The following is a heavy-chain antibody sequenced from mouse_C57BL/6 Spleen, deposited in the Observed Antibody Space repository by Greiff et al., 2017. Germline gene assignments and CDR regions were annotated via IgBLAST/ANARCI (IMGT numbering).Heavy chain of an antibody. Sequence: QVQLQQSGAELVRPGASVTLSCKASGYTFTDYEMHWVKQTPVHGLEWIGAIDPATGGTAYNQKFKGKAILTADKSSSTAYMELRSLTSEDSAVYYCTRDGFYGSSYHAMEDWGQGTSVTVSS. CDR2: IDPATGGT. V-gene: IGHV1-15*01. CDR3: TRDGFYGSSYHAMED. D-gene: IGHD1-1*01. J-gene: IGHJ4*01. CDR1: GYTFTDYE.